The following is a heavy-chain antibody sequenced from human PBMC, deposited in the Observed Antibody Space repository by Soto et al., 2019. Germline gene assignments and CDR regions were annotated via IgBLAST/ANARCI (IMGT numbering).Heavy chain of an antibody. CDR1: GFTFTNYA. Sequence: EVQLLESGGGLVKPGGSLRLSCAASGFTFTNYAMTWVRQAPGKGLEWVSSISGGDGDTSYADSVKGRFTISRDNSENTMFLQMNSLRPDDTVVYYCAKDRFTSTVRKYWFFDLWGRGTLVTVSS. V-gene: IGHV3-23*01. CDR3: AKDRFTSTVRKYWFFDL. D-gene: IGHD3-10*01. CDR2: ISGGDGDT. J-gene: IGHJ2*01.